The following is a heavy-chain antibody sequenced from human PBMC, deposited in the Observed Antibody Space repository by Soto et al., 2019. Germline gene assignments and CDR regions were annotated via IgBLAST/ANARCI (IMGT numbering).Heavy chain of an antibody. Sequence: SETLSLTCAVSSGSISSGGYSWSWIRQPPGKGLEWIGYIYHSGSTYYNPSLKSRVTISVDTSKNQFSLKLYSVTAADTAVYYCARDVTERNSYYYWFDPWGQGTLVTVS. J-gene: IGHJ5*02. D-gene: IGHD3-10*01. CDR1: SGSISSGGYS. CDR2: IYHSGST. V-gene: IGHV4-30-2*05. CDR3: ARDVTERNSYYYWFDP.